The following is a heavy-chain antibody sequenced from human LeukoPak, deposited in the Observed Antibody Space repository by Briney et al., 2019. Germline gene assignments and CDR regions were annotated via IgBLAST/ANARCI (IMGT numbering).Heavy chain of an antibody. CDR1: GGSISTSSYY. V-gene: IGHV4-39*01. CDR2: IYYSGST. Sequence: PSETLSFTCTVSGGSISTSSYYWGWIRQPPGKGLEWIGSIYYSGSTYYNPSIKSRATISVDTSKNQFSLNLSSVTAADTGIYFCARNSRHGYTPIDYWGQGTLVTVSS. D-gene: IGHD5-24*01. CDR3: ARNSRHGYTPIDY. J-gene: IGHJ4*02.